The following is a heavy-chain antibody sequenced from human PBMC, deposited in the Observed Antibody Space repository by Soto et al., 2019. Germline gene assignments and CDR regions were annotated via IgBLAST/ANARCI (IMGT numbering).Heavy chain of an antibody. CDR3: AKGLGQYYYGMDV. Sequence: GGSLRLSCAASGFTFSSYAMSWVRQAPWKGLEWFSAISGSGGSTYYADSVKGRFTISRDNSKNTLYLQMNSLRAEDTAVYYCAKGLGQYYYGMDVWGQGTTVTVSS. D-gene: IGHD3-3*01. V-gene: IGHV3-23*01. J-gene: IGHJ6*02. CDR1: GFTFSSYA. CDR2: ISGSGGST.